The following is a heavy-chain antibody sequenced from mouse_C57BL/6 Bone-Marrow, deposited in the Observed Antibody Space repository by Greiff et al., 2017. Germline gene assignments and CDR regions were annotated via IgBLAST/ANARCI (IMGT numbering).Heavy chain of an antibody. CDR1: GFTFSDAW. D-gene: IGHD1-1*01. CDR2: IRNKANNHAT. Sequence: EVKVEESGGGLVQPGGSMKLSCAASGFTFSDAWMDWVRQSPEKGLEWVAEIRNKANNHATYYAESVKGRFTISRDDSKSSVYLQMNSLSAEDTGIYYCTRSYYYGSSDYAMDYWGQGTSVTVSS. J-gene: IGHJ4*01. CDR3: TRSYYYGSSDYAMDY. V-gene: IGHV6-6*01.